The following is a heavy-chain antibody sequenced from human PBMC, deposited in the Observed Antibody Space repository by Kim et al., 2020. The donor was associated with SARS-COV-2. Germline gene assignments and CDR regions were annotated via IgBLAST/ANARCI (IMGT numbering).Heavy chain of an antibody. D-gene: IGHD5-12*01. J-gene: IGHJ4*02. Sequence: ANDAQRFQGRVTITADESTSTAYMELSSLRSEDTAVYYCARVGGYGGYDYWGQGTLVTVSS. V-gene: IGHV1-69*01. CDR2: A. CDR3: ARVGGYGGYDY.